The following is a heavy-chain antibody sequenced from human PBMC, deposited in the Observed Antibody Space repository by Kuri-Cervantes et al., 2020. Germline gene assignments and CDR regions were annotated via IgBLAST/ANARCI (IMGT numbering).Heavy chain of an antibody. D-gene: IGHD2-21*01. CDR2: VYQSGST. CDR1: GGSISSSNW. V-gene: IGHV4-4*02. J-gene: IGHJ6*03. CDR3: ARSILAKYVDV. Sequence: GSLRLSCAVSGGSISSSNWWSWVRQPPGKGLEWIGSVYQSGSTYYNPSLKSRVIISLDSSKNQFSLKLSSVTAADTAVYYCARSILAKYVDVWGKGTTVTVSS.